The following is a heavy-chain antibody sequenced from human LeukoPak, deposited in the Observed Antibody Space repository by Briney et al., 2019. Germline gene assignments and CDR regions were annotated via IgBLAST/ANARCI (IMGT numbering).Heavy chain of an antibody. V-gene: IGHV3-23*01. D-gene: IGHD1-14*01. CDR2: ITSSGGSI. Sequence: GGSLRLSCAASGFTFSSYWMSWVRQAPGKGLEWVAAITSSGGSIYYADSVKGRYTISRDNAKSTLNLQMNSLRAEDTAVYYCAKELIIAGTRTVGFDFWGQGTMVTVSS. J-gene: IGHJ3*01. CDR1: GFTFSSYW. CDR3: AKELIIAGTRTVGFDF.